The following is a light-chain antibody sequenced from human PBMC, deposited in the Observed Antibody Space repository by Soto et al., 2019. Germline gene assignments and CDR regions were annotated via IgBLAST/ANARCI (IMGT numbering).Light chain of an antibody. CDR2: GAS. Sequence: EIVRAQSPSTRSLSPGERATLSCRASQNMRSNLAWYQQKPGQAPRLLIYGASTRATGIPARFSGSGSGTEFTLTITSLQSEDFAVYYCQQRSNWPHITFGQGTRLEI. V-gene: IGKV3-15*01. CDR1: QNMRSN. CDR3: QQRSNWPHIT. J-gene: IGKJ5*01.